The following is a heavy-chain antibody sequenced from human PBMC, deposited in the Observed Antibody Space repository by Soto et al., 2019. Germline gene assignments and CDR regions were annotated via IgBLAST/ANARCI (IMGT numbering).Heavy chain of an antibody. CDR3: ARGPGARRWFDP. J-gene: IGHJ5*02. V-gene: IGHV4-34*01. CDR1: CGSFIGYY. Sequence: KTSETLSLTCAFYCGSFIGYYWSWIRQPPGKGLEWIGEINHSGSTNYNPSLKSRVTISVDTSKNQFSLKLSSVTAADTAVYYCARGPGARRWFDPWGQGTLVTVSS. CDR2: INHSGST.